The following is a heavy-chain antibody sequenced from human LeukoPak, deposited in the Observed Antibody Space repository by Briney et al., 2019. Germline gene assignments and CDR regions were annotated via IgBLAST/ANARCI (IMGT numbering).Heavy chain of an antibody. V-gene: IGHV1-8*01. J-gene: IGHJ5*02. CDR2: MNPNSGNT. CDR3: ARNREGTDPDWFDP. CDR1: GYTFTSYD. Sequence: GASVKVPCKASGYTFTSYDINWVRQATGQGLEWMGWMNPNSGNTGYAQKFQGRVTMTRDTSTSTVYMELSSLRSEDTAVYYCARNREGTDPDWFDPWGQGTLVTVSS. D-gene: IGHD1-14*01.